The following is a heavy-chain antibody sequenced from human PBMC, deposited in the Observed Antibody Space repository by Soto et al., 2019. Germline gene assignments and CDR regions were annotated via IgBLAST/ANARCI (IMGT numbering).Heavy chain of an antibody. CDR2: INHSGNT. Sequence: ETLSLTCAVYGASLSDNYCNWLRQPPGKGLEWIGEINHSGNTNYNPSLRSRVTISIETSKNQLSLNLRSVSAADTAVYYCARGRGELDSRYQGTPLSVSS. V-gene: IGHV4-34*01. J-gene: IGHJ5*01. D-gene: IGHD3-10*01. CDR3: ARGRGELDS. CDR1: GASLSDNY.